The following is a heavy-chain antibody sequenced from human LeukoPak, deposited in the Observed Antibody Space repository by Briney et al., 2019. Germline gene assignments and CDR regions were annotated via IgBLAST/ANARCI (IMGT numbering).Heavy chain of an antibody. D-gene: IGHD5-18*01. CDR2: MNPNSGNT. J-gene: IGHJ3*02. Sequence: GASVKVSCKASGYTFTSYDINWVRQATGQGLEWMGWMNPNSGNTGYAQKFQGRVTITRNTSISTAYMELSSLRSEDTAVYYCARDNRPGGYSYGADAFDIWGQGTMVTVSS. V-gene: IGHV1-8*03. CDR3: ARDNRPGGYSYGADAFDI. CDR1: GYTFTSYD.